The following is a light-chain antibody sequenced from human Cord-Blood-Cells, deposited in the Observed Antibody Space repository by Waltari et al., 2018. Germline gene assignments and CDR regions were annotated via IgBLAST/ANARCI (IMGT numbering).Light chain of an antibody. CDR2: GNS. J-gene: IGLJ1*01. Sequence: QSVLTQPPSVSGAPGQRVTISCTGSSSTIGAGSDVPWYQQLPGTAPKLLIYGNSNRPSGVPDRFSGSKSGTSASLAITGLQAEDEADYYCQSYDSSLSGSYVFGTGTKVTVL. CDR3: QSYDSSLSGSYV. CDR1: SSTIGAGSD. V-gene: IGLV1-40*01.